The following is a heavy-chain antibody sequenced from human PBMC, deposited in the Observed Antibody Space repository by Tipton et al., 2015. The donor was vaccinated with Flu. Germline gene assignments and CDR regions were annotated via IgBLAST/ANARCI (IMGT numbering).Heavy chain of an antibody. CDR2: IFHSGST. Sequence: TLSLTCTVSGDSIRSSDYYWGWIRQPPGKGLEWIGNIFHSGSTYYNVSLKSRVTISVDTSKNQFSLKLSSVTASDTAVYYCARHTGDSVRGVIDYWGQGTLVTVSS. D-gene: IGHD3-10*02. CDR3: ARHTGDSVRGVIDY. CDR1: GDSIRSSDYY. J-gene: IGHJ4*02. V-gene: IGHV4-38-2*02.